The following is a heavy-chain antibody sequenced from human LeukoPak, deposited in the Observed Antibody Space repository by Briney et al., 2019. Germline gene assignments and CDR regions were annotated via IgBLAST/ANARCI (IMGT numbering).Heavy chain of an antibody. J-gene: IGHJ3*02. CDR1: GFTFSSYG. CDR3: AKEADSSGYYSNAFDI. CDR2: ISGSGTNT. Sequence: PGGSLRLSCAASGFTFSSYGMSWVRQAPGKGLEWVSVISGSGTNTDYADSVKGRFTISRDKFKNTLYLQMNSLRAEDTAVYYCAKEADSSGYYSNAFDIWGQGTMVTVSS. D-gene: IGHD3-22*01. V-gene: IGHV3-23*01.